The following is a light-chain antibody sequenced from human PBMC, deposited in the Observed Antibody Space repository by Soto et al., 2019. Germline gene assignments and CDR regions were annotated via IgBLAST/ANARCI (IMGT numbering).Light chain of an antibody. Sequence: EIVLTQSPGTLSLSPGERAALSCRASQRVSSSYLAWYQQKPGQAPRLLIYGASSRATGIPDRFNGSGSGTDFTLTISRLEPEDFAVYYCQQYGSSPLTFGGGTTVEIK. J-gene: IGKJ4*01. CDR2: GAS. CDR3: QQYGSSPLT. V-gene: IGKV3-20*01. CDR1: QRVSSSY.